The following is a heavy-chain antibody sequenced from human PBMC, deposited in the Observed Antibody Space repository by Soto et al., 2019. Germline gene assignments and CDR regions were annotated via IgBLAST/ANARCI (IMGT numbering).Heavy chain of an antibody. D-gene: IGHD2-2*01. CDR3: ARAVLPATAPFDY. Sequence: SDTLSLTCTVSGGSISSYYWIWIRQPPGKGLEWIGYIYYSGSTNYNPSLKSRVTISVDTSKNQFSLKLSSVTAADTAVYYCARAVLPATAPFDYWGQGTLVTVSS. CDR1: GGSISSYY. V-gene: IGHV4-59*01. CDR2: IYYSGST. J-gene: IGHJ4*02.